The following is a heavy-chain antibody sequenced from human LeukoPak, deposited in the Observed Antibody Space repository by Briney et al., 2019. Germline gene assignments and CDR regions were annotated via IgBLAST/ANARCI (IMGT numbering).Heavy chain of an antibody. CDR2: INPDGSST. J-gene: IGHJ4*02. D-gene: IGHD7-27*01. Sequence: GGSLRLSCAASGFIFSSYWIHWVRQAPGKGLVWVSRINPDGSSTTYADSVRGRFTISRDNAKNRLYLQMDSLRAEDTAVYYCATDLNGEEDYWGQGTLVTVSS. CDR3: ATDLNGEEDY. CDR1: GFIFSSYW. V-gene: IGHV3-74*01.